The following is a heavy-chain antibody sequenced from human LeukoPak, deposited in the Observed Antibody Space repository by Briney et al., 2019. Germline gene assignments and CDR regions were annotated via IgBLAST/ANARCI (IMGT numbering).Heavy chain of an antibody. Sequence: PGGSLRLSCAASGFTFSSYDMHWVRQATGKGLEWVSAIGTAGDTYYPGSVKGRFTISRENAKNSLYLQMNSLRAGDTAVYYCARGRNRLDYFDYWGQGTLVTVSS. CDR2: IGTAGDT. V-gene: IGHV3-13*01. CDR3: ARGRNRLDYFDY. CDR1: GFTFSSYD. J-gene: IGHJ4*02. D-gene: IGHD5-24*01.